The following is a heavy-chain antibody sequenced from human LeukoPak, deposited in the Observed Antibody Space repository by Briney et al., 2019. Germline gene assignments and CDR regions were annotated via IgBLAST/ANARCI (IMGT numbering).Heavy chain of an antibody. CDR3: ARVGLYYYDSSGSLRDDFDY. V-gene: IGHV3-20*04. Sequence: PGGSLRLSCAASGFTFDDYGMSWVRQAPGKGLEWVSGINWNGGSTGYADSVKGRFTISRDNAKNSLYLQMNSLRAEDTAVYYCARVGLYYYDSSGSLRDDFDYWGQGTLVTVSS. D-gene: IGHD3-22*01. CDR1: GFTFDDYG. J-gene: IGHJ4*02. CDR2: INWNGGST.